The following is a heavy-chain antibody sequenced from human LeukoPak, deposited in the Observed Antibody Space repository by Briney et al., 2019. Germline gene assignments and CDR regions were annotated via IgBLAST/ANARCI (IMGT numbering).Heavy chain of an antibody. Sequence: GASVKVSCKASGGTFSTYAISWVRQAPGQGLEWMGGIIPIFDTAPYSQKFQGRVTITRNTSISTTYMELSSLRSEDTAVYYCARVSAAAGDDYYYHYYMDVWGKGTTVTVSS. D-gene: IGHD6-13*01. J-gene: IGHJ6*03. CDR2: IIPIFDTA. CDR3: ARVSAAAGDDYYYHYYMDV. CDR1: GGTFSTYA. V-gene: IGHV1-69*05.